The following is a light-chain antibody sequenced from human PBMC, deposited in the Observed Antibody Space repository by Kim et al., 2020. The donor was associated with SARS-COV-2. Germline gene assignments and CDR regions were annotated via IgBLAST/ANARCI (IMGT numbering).Light chain of an antibody. CDR2: DND. CDR1: SSNIGINA. J-gene: IGLJ3*02. CDR3: GTWDDSLDAWV. Sequence: ELTQPPSASGTPGQRVEISCSGSSSNIGINAVNWYQLFPGTAPKLLIYDNDRRPSGVPDRISGSKSGTSASLALSGLLSEDEADYYCGTWDDSLDAWVFGGGTQLTVL. V-gene: IGLV1-44*01.